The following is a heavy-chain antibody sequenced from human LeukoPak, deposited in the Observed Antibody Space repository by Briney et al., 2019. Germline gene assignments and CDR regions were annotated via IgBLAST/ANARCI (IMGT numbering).Heavy chain of an antibody. D-gene: IGHD2-2*01. Sequence: GASAKVSCKASGYTFTGYYMHWVRQAPGQGLEWMGIINPSGGSTSYAQKFQGRVTMTRDTSTSTVYMELSSLRSEDTAVYYCARDKGRTSPHWGMDVWGKGTTVTVSS. CDR1: GYTFTGYY. J-gene: IGHJ6*04. CDR3: ARDKGRTSPHWGMDV. V-gene: IGHV1-46*01. CDR2: INPSGGST.